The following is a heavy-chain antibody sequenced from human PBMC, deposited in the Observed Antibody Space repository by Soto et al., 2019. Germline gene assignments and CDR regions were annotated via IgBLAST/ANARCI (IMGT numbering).Heavy chain of an antibody. CDR2: INPNSGGT. Sequence: ASVKVSCTASGYTFTGYYMHWVRQAPGQGLEWMGWINPNSGGTNYAQKFQGWVTMTRDTSISTAYMELSRLRSDDTAVYYCAREYSYGSYYYYGMDVWGQGTLVTVSS. V-gene: IGHV1-2*04. CDR3: AREYSYGSYYYYGMDV. J-gene: IGHJ6*02. CDR1: GYTFTGYY. D-gene: IGHD5-18*01.